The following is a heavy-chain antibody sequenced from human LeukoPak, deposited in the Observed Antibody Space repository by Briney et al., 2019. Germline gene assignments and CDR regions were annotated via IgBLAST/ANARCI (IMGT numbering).Heavy chain of an antibody. V-gene: IGHV1-2*02. Sequence: ASVKVSCKASGYTFTGHYVHWVRQAPGQGLEWMGWINPNSGGTNYAQKFQGRVTMTRDTSISTAYMELSRLRSDDTAVYYCAKSTNWGSISDGFDIWGQGTMVTVAS. CDR3: AKSTNWGSISDGFDI. CDR1: GYTFTGHY. J-gene: IGHJ3*02. D-gene: IGHD7-27*01. CDR2: INPNSGGT.